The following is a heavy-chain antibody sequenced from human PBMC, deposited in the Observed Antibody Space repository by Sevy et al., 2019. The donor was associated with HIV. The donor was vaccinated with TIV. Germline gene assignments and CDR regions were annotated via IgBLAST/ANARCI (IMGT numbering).Heavy chain of an antibody. D-gene: IGHD5-18*01. CDR3: VGRRYRVGHSWSYFFDF. V-gene: IGHV3-11*01. J-gene: IGHJ4*02. CDR1: GFTFSDYH. CDR2: ITSSHGAK. Sequence: GGSLRLSCATSGFTFSDYHMSWIRQAPGKGLEWMSYITSSHGAKVYADSVRGRFDISRDNAKKSLHLHMNSLRAEDTAIYFCVGRRYRVGHSWSYFFDFWGQGTLVTVSS.